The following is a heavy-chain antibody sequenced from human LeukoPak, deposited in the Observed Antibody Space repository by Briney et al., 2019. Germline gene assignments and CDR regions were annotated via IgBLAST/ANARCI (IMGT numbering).Heavy chain of an antibody. Sequence: SETLSLTCAVYGGSFSDYYWSWVRQPPGKGLEWIGEINHGGSTNYSPSLKRRVTILVDTSKNQFSLKLSSVTAADTAVYYCARHGPATAIDWFDPWGQGTLVTVSS. CDR3: ARHGPATAIDWFDP. V-gene: IGHV4-34*01. CDR2: INHGGST. J-gene: IGHJ5*02. D-gene: IGHD2-21*02. CDR1: GGSFSDYY.